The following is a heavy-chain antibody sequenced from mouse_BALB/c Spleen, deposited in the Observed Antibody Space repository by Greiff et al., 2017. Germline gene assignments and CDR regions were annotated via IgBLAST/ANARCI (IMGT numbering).Heavy chain of an antibody. Sequence: EVQLQQSGPELVKPGASVKISCKASGYSFTGYFMNWVMQSHGKSLEWIGRINPYNGDTFYNQKFKGKATLTVDKSSSTAHMELRSLASEDSAVYYCARSGGTTSFDYWGQGTTLTVSS. CDR1: GYSFTGYF. CDR2: INPYNGDT. V-gene: IGHV1-20*02. D-gene: IGHD4-1*01. CDR3: ARSGGTTSFDY. J-gene: IGHJ2*01.